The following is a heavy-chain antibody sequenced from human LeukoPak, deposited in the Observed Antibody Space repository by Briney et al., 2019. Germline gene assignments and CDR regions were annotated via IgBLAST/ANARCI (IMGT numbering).Heavy chain of an antibody. CDR2: IWYDGSNK. J-gene: IGHJ4*02. D-gene: IGHD4-17*01. Sequence: PGRSLRLSCAASGFTFSSYGMHWVRQAPGKRLEWVAVIWYDGSNKYYADSVKGRFTISRDNSKNTLYLQMNSLRAEDTAVYYCARDPTLRDMYYFDYWGQGTLVTVSS. CDR3: ARDPTLRDMYYFDY. V-gene: IGHV3-33*01. CDR1: GFTFSSYG.